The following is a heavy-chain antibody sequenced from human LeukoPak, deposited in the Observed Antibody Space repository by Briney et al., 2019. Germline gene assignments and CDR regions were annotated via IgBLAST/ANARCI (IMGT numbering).Heavy chain of an antibody. V-gene: IGHV1-46*01. CDR2: INPSGGST. Sequence: RASVQFSCKASGYPFTSYYMHWVRQAPGQGLEWMGIINPSGGSTSYAQKFQGRVTMTRDMSTSTVYMELSSLRSEDTAVYYCARGGLVRGASLDYWGQGTLVTVSS. J-gene: IGHJ4*02. CDR3: ARGGLVRGASLDY. CDR1: GYPFTSYY. D-gene: IGHD2-15*01.